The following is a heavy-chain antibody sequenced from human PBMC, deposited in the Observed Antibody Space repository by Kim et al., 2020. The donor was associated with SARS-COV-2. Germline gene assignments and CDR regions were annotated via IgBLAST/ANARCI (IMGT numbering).Heavy chain of an antibody. V-gene: IGHV1-8*01. CDR2: MNPNSGNT. Sequence: ASVKVSCKASGYTFTSYDINWVRQATGQGLEWMGWMNPNSGNTGYAQKFQGRVTMTRNTSISTAYMELSSLRSEDTAVYYCARYLSGYYYYGMDVWGQGTTVTVSS. CDR3: ARYLSGYYYYGMDV. CDR1: GYTFTSYD. D-gene: IGHD3-22*01. J-gene: IGHJ6*02.